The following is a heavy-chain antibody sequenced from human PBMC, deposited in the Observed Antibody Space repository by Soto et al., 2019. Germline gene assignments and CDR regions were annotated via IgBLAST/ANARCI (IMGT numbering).Heavy chain of an antibody. V-gene: IGHV3-43*01. D-gene: IGHD5-18*01. Sequence: EVQLVESGGGLVQPGGSLRLSCAASGFTFDDYTMHWVRQAPGKGLEWVSLISWDGGSTYYADSVKGRFTISRDNSKNSLYLQMNSLRTEDTALYYCAKDIAAMVTRRVFDYWGQGTLVTVSS. J-gene: IGHJ4*02. CDR1: GFTFDDYT. CDR3: AKDIAAMVTRRVFDY. CDR2: ISWDGGST.